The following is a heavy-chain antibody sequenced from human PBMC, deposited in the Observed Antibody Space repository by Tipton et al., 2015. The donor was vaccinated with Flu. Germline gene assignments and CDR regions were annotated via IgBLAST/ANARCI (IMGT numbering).Heavy chain of an antibody. CDR2: IGPDGRQG. V-gene: IGHV3-7*01. Sequence: SLRLSCAASGFTFSSYWMTWVRQAPGKGLEWVAEIGPDGRQGFYLDSVKGRFTISRDNGKNSLYLQMNSLRAEDTALYYCAGDRNDNVWENFDYWGQGSLVIVSS. CDR3: AGDRNDNVWENFDY. CDR1: GFTFSSYW. D-gene: IGHD3-16*01. J-gene: IGHJ4*02.